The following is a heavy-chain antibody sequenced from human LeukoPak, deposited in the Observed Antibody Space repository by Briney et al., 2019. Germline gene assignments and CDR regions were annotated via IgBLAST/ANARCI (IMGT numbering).Heavy chain of an antibody. CDR1: GFTVSFNY. CDR2: IYSGGST. CDR3: AKQSYARSLGE. Sequence: PGGSLRLSCAASGFTVSFNYMSWVRQAPGKGLEWISVIYSGGSTYYADSVKGRFTISRDDSKNTLYLQMSSLRVEDTAVYYCAKQSYARSLGEGGPGTLVSVSS. J-gene: IGHJ4*02. V-gene: IGHV3-53*01. D-gene: IGHD2-8*01.